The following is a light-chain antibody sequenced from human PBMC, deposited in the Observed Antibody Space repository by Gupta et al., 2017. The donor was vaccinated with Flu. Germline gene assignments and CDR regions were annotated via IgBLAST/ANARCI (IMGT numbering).Light chain of an antibody. V-gene: IGLV3-21*02. Sequence: SYVQAQPPQVSVASGHTARITSGGNNIGSKSVHWYQQKPGQAPVLVVSDDIQRPSGLPERFSGSNSGTTATLTISRVEAGDGADYYCEVWDSSIDHVVFGGGTKLTVL. CDR3: EVWDSSIDHVV. CDR2: DDI. J-gene: IGLJ2*01. CDR1: NIGSKS.